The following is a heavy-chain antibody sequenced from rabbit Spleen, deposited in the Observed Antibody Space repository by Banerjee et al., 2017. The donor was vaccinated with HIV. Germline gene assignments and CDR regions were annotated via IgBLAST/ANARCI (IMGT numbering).Heavy chain of an antibody. V-gene: IGHV1S7*01. Sequence: QLKETGGGLVQPGGSLTLSCKASGFDFSTYSMSWVRQAPGKGLEWIGYIVPIFGVTYYASWVNGRFTISSDNAQNTLYLQLNSLTAADTATYFCVRDRANVGGDYGPYYFDLWGPGTLVTVS. CDR3: VRDRANVGGDYGPYYFDL. D-gene: IGHD2-1*01. CDR2: IVPIFGVT. J-gene: IGHJ4*01. CDR1: GFDFSTYS.